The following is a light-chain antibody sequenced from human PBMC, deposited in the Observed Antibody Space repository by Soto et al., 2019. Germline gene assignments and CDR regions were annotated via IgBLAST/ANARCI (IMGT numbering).Light chain of an antibody. CDR1: RDIKSN. CDR2: TAS. CDR3: QQTYSTPYT. V-gene: IGKV1-39*01. J-gene: IGKJ2*01. Sequence: DIQMTHSPTSLSASIGDRVSITCRASRDIKSNLNWYQQKPGQAPQVLIDTASNLQNGVPSRFSGSGSGTEFTLTITALQPQDSATYYCQQTYSTPYTFGRGTKLEIK.